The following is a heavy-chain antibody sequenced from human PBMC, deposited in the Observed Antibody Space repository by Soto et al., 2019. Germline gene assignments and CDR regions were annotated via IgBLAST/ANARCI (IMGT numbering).Heavy chain of an antibody. V-gene: IGHV3-30-3*01. CDR1: GFTFSSYA. Sequence: QVQLVESGGGVVQPGRSLRLSCAASGFTFSSYAMHWVRQAPGKGLEWVAVISYDGSNKYYADSVKGRFTISRDNSKNTLYLQMNSLRAEDTAVYYCAREGRSRYSSSWYYFVYWGQGTLVTVSS. CDR2: ISYDGSNK. J-gene: IGHJ4*02. D-gene: IGHD6-13*01. CDR3: AREGRSRYSSSWYYFVY.